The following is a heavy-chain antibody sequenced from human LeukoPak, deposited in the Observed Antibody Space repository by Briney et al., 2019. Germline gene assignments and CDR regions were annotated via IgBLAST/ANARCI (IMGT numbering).Heavy chain of an antibody. CDR1: GFTFDDYG. D-gene: IGHD3-22*01. CDR3: ARGSGYLETFDY. Sequence: GGSLRLSCAASGFTFDDYGMSWVRQAPGKGLEWVSGINWNGGSTGYADSVKGRFTISRDNSRNTLYMQMNSLRAEDTAVYYCARGSGYLETFDYWGQGTLVTVSS. V-gene: IGHV3-20*04. CDR2: INWNGGST. J-gene: IGHJ4*02.